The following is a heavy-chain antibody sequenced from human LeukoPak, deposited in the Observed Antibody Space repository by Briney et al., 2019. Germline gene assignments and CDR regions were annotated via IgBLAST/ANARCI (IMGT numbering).Heavy chain of an antibody. V-gene: IGHV3-15*01. Sequence: GGSLRLSCAASGFTFSSYSMNWVRQAPGKGLEWVGRIKSKTDGGTTDYAAPVKGRFTISRDDSKNTLYLQMSSLKTEDTAVYYCTPGPSWFDPWGQGTLVTVSS. CDR1: GFTFSSYS. J-gene: IGHJ5*02. CDR3: TPGPSWFDP. CDR2: IKSKTDGGTT. D-gene: IGHD1-1*01.